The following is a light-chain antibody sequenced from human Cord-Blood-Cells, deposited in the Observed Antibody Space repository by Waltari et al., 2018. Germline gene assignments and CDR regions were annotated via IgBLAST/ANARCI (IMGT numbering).Light chain of an antibody. CDR3: SSYAGSNNLV. CDR2: EVS. CDR1: SSDVGGYNY. J-gene: IGLJ3*02. Sequence: QSALTQPPSASGSPGQLVTISCTGTSSDVGGYNYVSWYQQHPGKAPKLMIYEVSKRPSGVPDRFSGSKSGNTASLTVSGLQAEDEADYYCSSYAGSNNLVFGGGTKLTVL. V-gene: IGLV2-8*01.